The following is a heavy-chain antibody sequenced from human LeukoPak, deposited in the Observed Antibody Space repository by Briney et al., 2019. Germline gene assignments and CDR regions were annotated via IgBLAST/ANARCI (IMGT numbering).Heavy chain of an antibody. D-gene: IGHD3-9*01. CDR3: ARGGTYNDILSFDP. J-gene: IGHJ5*02. CDR1: GGSLSYYY. V-gene: IGHV4-59*01. Sequence: SETLSLTRTLSGGSLSYYYWTCIRQSPGKGLEWIGQIYYTGSTYYHPSLKRRVTISVDTSRHQFSLNLTSVTAADTAVYCCARGGTYNDILSFDPWGQGTLVTVSS. CDR2: IYYTGST.